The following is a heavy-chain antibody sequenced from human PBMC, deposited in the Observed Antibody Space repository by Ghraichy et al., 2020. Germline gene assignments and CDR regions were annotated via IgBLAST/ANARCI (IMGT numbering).Heavy chain of an antibody. CDR3: ARRGPADSSSYHPLYYYYGMDV. D-gene: IGHD6-6*01. CDR1: GGSFSGYY. V-gene: IGHV4-34*01. CDR2: INHSGST. Sequence: TLSLTCAVYGGSFSGYYWSWIRQPPGKGLEWIGEINHSGSTNYNPSLKSRVTISVDTSKNQFSLKLSSVTAADTAVYYCARRGPADSSSYHPLYYYYGMDVWGQGTTVTISS. J-gene: IGHJ6*02.